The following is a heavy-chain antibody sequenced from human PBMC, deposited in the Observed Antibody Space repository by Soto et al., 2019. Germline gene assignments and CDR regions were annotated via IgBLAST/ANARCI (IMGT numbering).Heavy chain of an antibody. CDR2: IKEDGSLK. J-gene: IGHJ4*02. D-gene: IGHD2-2*02. V-gene: IGHV3-7*01. CDR3: VRDSYTAHWHTAGEDY. Sequence: DVQLVESGGGLVQPGGSLRLSCAASGFYITNYWMTWVRQAPGKGPEWVANIKEDGSLKFYVDYVSGRFTISRDNAKNSVYLGMSRLRAEDTAVYYCVRDSYTAHWHTAGEDYWGQGTLVTVSP. CDR1: GFYITNYW.